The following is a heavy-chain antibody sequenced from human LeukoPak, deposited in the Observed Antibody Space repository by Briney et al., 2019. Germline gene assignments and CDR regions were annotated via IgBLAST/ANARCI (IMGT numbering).Heavy chain of an antibody. CDR1: GFTFSSYG. V-gene: IGHV3-30*02. CDR2: IRYDGSNK. Sequence: GGSLRLSCAASGFTFSSYGMHWVRQAPGKGLEWVAFIRYDGSNKYYADSVKGRFTISRDNSKNTLYLQMNSLRAEDTAVYYCAKGEYSSSWYGDYWGQGTLVTVSS. CDR3: AKGEYSSSWYGDY. J-gene: IGHJ4*02. D-gene: IGHD6-13*01.